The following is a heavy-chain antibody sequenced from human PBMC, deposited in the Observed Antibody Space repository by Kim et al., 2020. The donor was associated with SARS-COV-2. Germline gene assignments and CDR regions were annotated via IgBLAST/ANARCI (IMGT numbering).Heavy chain of an antibody. CDR1: GFTFSSYS. Sequence: GGSLRLSCAASGFTFSSYSMNWVRQAPGKGLEWVSSISSSSSYIYYADSVKGRFTISRDNAKNSLYLQMNSLRAEDTAVYYCARDPNTGYCSGGSCYFGPNWFDPWGQGTLVTVSS. V-gene: IGHV3-21*01. CDR3: ARDPNTGYCSGGSCYFGPNWFDP. CDR2: ISSSSSYI. J-gene: IGHJ5*02. D-gene: IGHD2-15*01.